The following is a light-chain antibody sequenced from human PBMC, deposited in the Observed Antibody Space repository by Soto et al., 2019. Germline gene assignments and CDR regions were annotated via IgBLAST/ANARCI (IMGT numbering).Light chain of an antibody. V-gene: IGKV1-33*01. CDR3: QQYENLPT. CDR1: QNINNY. J-gene: IGKJ5*01. CDR2: DAS. Sequence: DIQMTQSPSSLSASVGDRVTITCQASQNINNYLNWYQQKPGRAPKLMIYDASNLEAGVPSRFRGSGSGTDFTFTISRLQPEDIATYYCQQYENLPTFGQGTRLEIK.